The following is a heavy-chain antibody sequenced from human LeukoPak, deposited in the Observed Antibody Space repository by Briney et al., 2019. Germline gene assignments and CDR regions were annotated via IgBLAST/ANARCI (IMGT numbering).Heavy chain of an antibody. CDR2: LSYTGKT. D-gene: IGHD2/OR15-2a*01. Sequence: SETLSLTCVVSGASVSSSHWNWIRQLPGKGLEWIGCLSYTGKTDYNPSLTSRATISLDTSKNQVSLKLRSVTAADTAVYYCSEGYFEPFDHWGQGTLVTVSS. CDR3: SEGYFEPFDH. J-gene: IGHJ4*02. CDR1: GASVSSSH. V-gene: IGHV4-59*02.